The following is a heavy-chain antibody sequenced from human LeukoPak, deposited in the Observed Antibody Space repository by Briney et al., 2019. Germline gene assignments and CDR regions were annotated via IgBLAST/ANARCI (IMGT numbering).Heavy chain of an antibody. CDR3: AKDYGDSFDY. CDR2: ISNSGGST. Sequence: GGSLRLSCAASGFTFSTYVMSWVRQTPGKGLEWVSTISNSGGSTYNADSVKGRFTISRDNSKNTLYLQMNSLRAEDTAVYYCAKDYGDSFDYWGQGTLVTVSS. CDR1: GFTFSTYV. J-gene: IGHJ4*02. D-gene: IGHD4-17*01. V-gene: IGHV3-23*01.